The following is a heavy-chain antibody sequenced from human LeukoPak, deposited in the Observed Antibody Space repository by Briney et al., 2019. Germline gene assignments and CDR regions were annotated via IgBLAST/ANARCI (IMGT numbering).Heavy chain of an antibody. CDR2: ISGSGGST. CDR3: AKDRSIAAAGTGDFDY. V-gene: IGHV3-23*01. Sequence: GGSLRLSCAASGFTFSSYAMSWVRQAPGKGLEWVSAISGSGGSTYYADSVKGRFTISRDNSKNTLYLQMNSLRAEDTAVYYCAKDRSIAAAGTGDFDYWGQGTLVTVSS. CDR1: GFTFSSYA. J-gene: IGHJ4*02. D-gene: IGHD6-13*01.